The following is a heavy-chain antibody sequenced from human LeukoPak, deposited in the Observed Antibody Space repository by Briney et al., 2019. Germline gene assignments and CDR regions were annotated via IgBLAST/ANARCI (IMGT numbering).Heavy chain of an antibody. D-gene: IGHD1-1*01. Sequence: GGSLRLSCAAPGFHFRDLWQRRVRQSPGEGPEGVAKIKEDGYQKYYVVAVLCEVTISRDNGKSSLFLEMDSERAEDRAVYYGARDSRFCTSCNWRCDAFDIWGQGTMVTVTS. CDR2: IKEDGYQK. CDR3: ARDSRFCTSCNWRCDAFDI. V-gene: IGHV3-7*01. CDR1: GFHFRDLW. J-gene: IGHJ3*02.